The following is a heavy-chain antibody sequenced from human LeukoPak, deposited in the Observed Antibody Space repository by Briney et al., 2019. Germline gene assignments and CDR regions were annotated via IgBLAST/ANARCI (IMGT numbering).Heavy chain of an antibody. CDR3: ATLYGSGSWRWFDP. Sequence: SETLSLTCAVSGGSISSSNWWSWVRQPPGKGLEWIGEIYHSGSTNYNPSLKSRVTISVDKSKNQFSLKLSSVTAADTAVYYCATLYGSGSWRWFDPWGQGTLVTVSS. CDR1: GGSISSSNW. CDR2: IYHSGST. D-gene: IGHD3-10*01. J-gene: IGHJ5*02. V-gene: IGHV4-4*02.